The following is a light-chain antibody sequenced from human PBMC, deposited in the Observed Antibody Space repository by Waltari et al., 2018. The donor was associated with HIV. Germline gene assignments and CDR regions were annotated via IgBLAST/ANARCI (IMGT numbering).Light chain of an antibody. CDR3: SSYTSSRTWV. Sequence: QSALTQPASVSGSPGQSITISCTGTSSDVGGYYYLSWYQQHPGKAPKLMIYEFSNRPSGVSNRFSGSKSGYTASLTISGLQAEDEADYYCSSYTSSRTWVFGGGTKLTVL. V-gene: IGLV2-14*01. CDR2: EFS. J-gene: IGLJ3*02. CDR1: SSDVGGYYY.